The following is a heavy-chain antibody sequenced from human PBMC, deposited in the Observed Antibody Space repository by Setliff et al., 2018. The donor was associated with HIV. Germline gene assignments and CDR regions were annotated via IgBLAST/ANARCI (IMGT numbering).Heavy chain of an antibody. V-gene: IGHV1-69*05. D-gene: IGHD3-22*01. CDR2: IIPIFGTA. J-gene: IGHJ3*02. CDR1: GGTFSSYA. CDR3: ARDRAHYYDSSGQMPFDS. Sequence: GASVKVSCKASGGTFSSYAISWVRQAPGQGLEWMGGIIPIFGTANYAQKFQGRVTITTDESTSTAYMELSSLRSEDTAVYYCARDRAHYYDSSGQMPFDSWGQGTMVTVSS.